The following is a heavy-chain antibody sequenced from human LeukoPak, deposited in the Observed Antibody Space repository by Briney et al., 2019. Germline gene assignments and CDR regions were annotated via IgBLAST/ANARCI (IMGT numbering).Heavy chain of an antibody. CDR2: IIPIFGTA. J-gene: IGHJ4*02. V-gene: IGHV1-69*13. CDR1: GGTFSSYA. CDR3: ARGADSYYDSSGYYKPFDY. Sequence: SVKVSCKASGGTFSSYAISWVRQAPGQGLEWMGGIIPIFGTANYAQKFQGRVTFTADESTSTAYMELSSLRSEDTAVYYCARGADSYYDSSGYYKPFDYWGQGTLVTVSS. D-gene: IGHD3-22*01.